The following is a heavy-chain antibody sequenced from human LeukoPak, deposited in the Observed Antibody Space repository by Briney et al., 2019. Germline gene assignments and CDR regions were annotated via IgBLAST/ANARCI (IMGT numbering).Heavy chain of an antibody. CDR1: GFTFSSYA. J-gene: IGHJ4*02. V-gene: IGHV3-30-3*01. CDR3: ARDKGGLYGDYD. D-gene: IGHD4-17*01. Sequence: GGSLRLSCAASGFTFSSYAIHWDRQAPGKGLEWVAVISYDGSNKYYADSVKGRFTISRDNSKNTLYLQMNSLRAEDTAVYYCARDKGGLYGDYDWGQGTLVTVSS. CDR2: ISYDGSNK.